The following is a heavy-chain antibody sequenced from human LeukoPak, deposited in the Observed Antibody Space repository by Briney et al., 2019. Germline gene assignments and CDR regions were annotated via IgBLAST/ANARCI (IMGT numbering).Heavy chain of an antibody. V-gene: IGHV4-59*01. CDR2: IYYSGST. CDR1: GGSFSGYY. CDR3: ARALPTTYYYYYYMDV. Sequence: SETLSLTCAVYGGSFSGYYWSWIRQPPGKGLEWIGYIYYSGSTNYNPSLKSRVTISVETSKNEFSLKLRSVTAADTAVYYCARALPTTYYYYYYMDVWGKGTTVTVS. D-gene: IGHD4-11*01. J-gene: IGHJ6*03.